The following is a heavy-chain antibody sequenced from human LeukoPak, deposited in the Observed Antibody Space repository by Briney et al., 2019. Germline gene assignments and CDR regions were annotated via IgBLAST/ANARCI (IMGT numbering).Heavy chain of an antibody. V-gene: IGHV3-66*01. Sequence: GGSLRLSCAASGFTVSSNYMSWVRQAPGKGLEWVSVIYSGGSTYYADSVKGRFTISRDNSKNTLYLQMNSLRAEDTAVYYCARGLAVAGTRGDYFDYWGQGTLVTVSS. J-gene: IGHJ4*02. CDR3: ARGLAVAGTRGDYFDY. CDR1: GFTVSSNY. CDR2: IYSGGST. D-gene: IGHD6-19*01.